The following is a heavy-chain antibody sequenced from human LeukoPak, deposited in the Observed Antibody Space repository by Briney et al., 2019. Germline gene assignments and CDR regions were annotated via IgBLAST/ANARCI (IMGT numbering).Heavy chain of an antibody. V-gene: IGHV3-7*01. D-gene: IGHD3-10*01. CDR2: IKQDGSEK. CDR1: GFTFSSYW. J-gene: IGHJ5*02. CDR3: ARRTYYYGSGSYSPFDP. Sequence: GGSLRLSCAASGFTFSSYWMSWVRQAPGKGLEWVANIKQDGSEKYYVDSVKGRFTISRDNAKNSLYLQMNSLRAEDTAVYYCARRTYYYGSGSYSPFDPWGHGNLVTVSS.